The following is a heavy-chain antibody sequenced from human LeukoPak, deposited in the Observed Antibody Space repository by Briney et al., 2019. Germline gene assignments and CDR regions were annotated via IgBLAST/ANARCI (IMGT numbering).Heavy chain of an antibody. CDR3: ARRTYSSSWNGFDY. CDR2: IYYSGST. D-gene: IGHD6-13*01. J-gene: IGHJ4*02. CDR1: GGSISSYY. V-gene: IGHV4-59*08. Sequence: SETLSLTCTVSGGSISSYYWSWLRQPPGKGLEWIGYIYYSGSTNYNPSLKSRVTISVDTSKNQFSLKLSSVTAADTAVYYCARRTYSSSWNGFDYWGQGTLVTVSS.